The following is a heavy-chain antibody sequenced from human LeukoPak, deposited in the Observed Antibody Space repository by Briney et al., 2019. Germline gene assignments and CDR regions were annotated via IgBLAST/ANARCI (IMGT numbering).Heavy chain of an antibody. CDR1: GYTFTGYY. Sequence: ASVTVSCKASGYTFTGYYMHWVRQAPGQGLEWMGWINPNRGGTNYAQKFQGRVTMNRDTSISTAYMELSRLRSDDTAVYYCARDYKIVVPAAMKGNWFDPWGQGTLVTVSS. J-gene: IGHJ5*02. D-gene: IGHD2-2*01. CDR3: ARDYKIVVPAAMKGNWFDP. V-gene: IGHV1-2*02. CDR2: INPNRGGT.